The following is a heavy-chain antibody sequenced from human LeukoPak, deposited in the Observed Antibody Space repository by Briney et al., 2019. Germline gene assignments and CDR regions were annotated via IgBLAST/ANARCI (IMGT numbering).Heavy chain of an antibody. J-gene: IGHJ4*02. CDR2: INPNSGGT. CDR1: GYTFTGYF. V-gene: IGHV1-2*02. Sequence: GASVKVSCKASGYTFTGYFMHWVRQAPGQGLEWMGWINPNSGGTNYAQKFQGRVTMTRDTSISTAYMELSSLRSEDTAVYYCARGFSYYGSGSYYNGYWGQGTLVTVSS. CDR3: ARGFSYYGSGSYYNGY. D-gene: IGHD3-10*01.